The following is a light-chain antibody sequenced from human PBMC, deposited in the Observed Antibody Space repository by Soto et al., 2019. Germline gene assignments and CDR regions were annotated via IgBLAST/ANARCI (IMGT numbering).Light chain of an antibody. CDR1: QSIGSN. J-gene: IGKJ4*01. CDR3: QQYSGSPLT. Sequence: EVVMTQSPATLSVSTGEAATLSCRASQSIGSNLAWYQQKPGQPPRLLIFGSSTRATDIPDRFSGSGSGTDFTLTISRLESEDFAVYYCQQYSGSPLTFGGGTKVDIK. CDR2: GSS. V-gene: IGKV3D-15*01.